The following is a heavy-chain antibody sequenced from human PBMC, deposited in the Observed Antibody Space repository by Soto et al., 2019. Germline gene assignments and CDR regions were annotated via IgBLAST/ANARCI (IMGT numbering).Heavy chain of an antibody. CDR2: ISSSSSYI. CDR1: GFTFSSYS. V-gene: IGHV3-21*01. D-gene: IGHD3-3*01. CDR3: ARDRAIFGVVGNFDY. Sequence: GGSLRLSCAASGFTFSSYSMNWVRQAPGKGLEWVSSISSSSSYIYYADSVKGRFTISRDNAKNSLYLQMNSLRAEDTAVYYCARDRAIFGVVGNFDYWGQGTLVTVSS. J-gene: IGHJ4*02.